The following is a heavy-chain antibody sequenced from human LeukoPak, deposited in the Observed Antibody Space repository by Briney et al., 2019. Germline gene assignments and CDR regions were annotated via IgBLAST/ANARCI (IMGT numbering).Heavy chain of an antibody. CDR3: AREGYDGSGYYYGYFQH. J-gene: IGHJ1*01. D-gene: IGHD3-22*01. Sequence: SETLSLTCTVSGGSISSGGYYWSWIRQHPGKGLEWIGYIYYSGSTNYNPSLKSRVTISVDTSKNQFSLKLSSVTAADTAVYYCAREGYDGSGYYYGYFQHWGQGTLVTISS. CDR1: GGSISSGGYY. CDR2: IYYSGST. V-gene: IGHV4-31*03.